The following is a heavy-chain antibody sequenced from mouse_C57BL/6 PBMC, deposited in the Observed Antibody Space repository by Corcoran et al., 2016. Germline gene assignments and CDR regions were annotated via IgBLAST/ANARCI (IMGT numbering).Heavy chain of an antibody. CDR1: GYTFTDYN. D-gene: IGHD2-4*01. CDR3: ARTGYYDSPRFAY. J-gene: IGHJ3*01. Sequence: EVQLQQSGPELVKPGASVKIPCKASGYTFTDYNMDWVKQSHGKSLEWIGDINPNNGGTIYNQKFKGKATLTVDKSSSTAYMELRSLTSEDTAVYYCARTGYYDSPRFAYWGQGTLVTVSA. CDR2: INPNNGGT. V-gene: IGHV1-18*01.